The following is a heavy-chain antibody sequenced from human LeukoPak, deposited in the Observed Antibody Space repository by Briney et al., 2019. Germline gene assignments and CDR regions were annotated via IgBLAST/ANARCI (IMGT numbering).Heavy chain of an antibody. J-gene: IGHJ4*02. CDR2: IRSKAYGGTT. CDR1: GFTFGDYA. V-gene: IGHV3-49*03. Sequence: GGSLRLSCTASGFTFGDYAMSWFRQAPGKGLEWVGFIRSKAYGGTTEYAASVKGRFTISRDDSKSIAYLQMNSLKTEDTAVYYCTSSIAVAGSIDYWGQGTLVTVSS. D-gene: IGHD6-19*01. CDR3: TSSIAVAGSIDY.